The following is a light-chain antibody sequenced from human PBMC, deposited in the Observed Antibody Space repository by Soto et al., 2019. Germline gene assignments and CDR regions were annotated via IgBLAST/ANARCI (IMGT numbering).Light chain of an antibody. J-gene: IGLJ3*02. CDR2: EVS. CDR3: SAFTSSTTLA. CDR1: SSDIGGYNY. Sequence: QSALTQPASVSGSPGQSITISCTGTSSDIGGYNYVSWYQQHPGKAPKLMIYEVSNRPSEVSNRFSGSKSGNAASLTISGLQAEDEADYYCSAFTSSTTLAFGGGTKLTVL. V-gene: IGLV2-14*01.